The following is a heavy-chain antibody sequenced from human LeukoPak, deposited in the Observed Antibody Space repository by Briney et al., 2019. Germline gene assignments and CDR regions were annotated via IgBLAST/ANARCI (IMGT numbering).Heavy chain of an antibody. CDR3: ARELRSVETPRYNYFDY. J-gene: IGHJ4*02. CDR2: INPSFGST. D-gene: IGHD4-23*01. V-gene: IGHV1-46*01. CDR1: GYTFTDYY. Sequence: ASVKVSCKASGYTFTDYYIHWVRQAPGQGLEWVGIINPSFGSTTYARSFQGRVAMTRDTSTSTVYMELSSLRSEDTAVYYCARELRSVETPRYNYFDYWGQGTLVTVSS.